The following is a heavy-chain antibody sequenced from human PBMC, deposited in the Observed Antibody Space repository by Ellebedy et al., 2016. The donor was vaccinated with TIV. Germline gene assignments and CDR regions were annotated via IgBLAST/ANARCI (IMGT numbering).Heavy chain of an antibody. CDR1: GFTFSAYW. Sequence: PGGSLRLSCTASGFTFSAYWMHWVRQAPGNGLVWVSRFCRDVSCKAYADSVKGRFTIARDNAKSTLYLQMNSLRAEDTAVYYCARDGDGYNFDYWGQGVLVTVSS. D-gene: IGHD5-24*01. CDR2: FCRDVSCK. V-gene: IGHV3-74*01. J-gene: IGHJ4*02. CDR3: ARDGDGYNFDY.